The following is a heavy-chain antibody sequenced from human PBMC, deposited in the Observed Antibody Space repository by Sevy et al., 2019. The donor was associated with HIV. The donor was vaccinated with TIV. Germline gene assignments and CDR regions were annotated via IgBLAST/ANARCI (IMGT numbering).Heavy chain of an antibody. CDR2: INPNSGGT. CDR1: GYTFTGYY. CDR3: ASDLFLGQYSSSNLPGY. D-gene: IGHD6-6*01. Sequence: ASVKVSCKASGYTFTGYYMHWVRQAPGQGLEWMGRINPNSGGTNYAQKFQGRVTMTRDTSISTAYMELSRLRSDDTAVYYCASDLFLGQYSSSNLPGYWGQGTLVTVSS. V-gene: IGHV1-2*06. J-gene: IGHJ4*02.